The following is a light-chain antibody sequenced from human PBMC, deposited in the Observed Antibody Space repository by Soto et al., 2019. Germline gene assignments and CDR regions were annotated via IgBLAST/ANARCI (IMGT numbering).Light chain of an antibody. CDR2: KAS. V-gene: IGKV1-5*03. CDR1: QTISYW. CDR3: QQYDTYPLT. Sequence: DIQMTQSPSTRSASVGDRVTITCRASQTISYWLAWYQQKPGKAPNLLISKASSLESGVPSRFSGSGSGTEFTLTISSLQPDDFATYYCQQYDTYPLTFGGGTKVEIK. J-gene: IGKJ4*01.